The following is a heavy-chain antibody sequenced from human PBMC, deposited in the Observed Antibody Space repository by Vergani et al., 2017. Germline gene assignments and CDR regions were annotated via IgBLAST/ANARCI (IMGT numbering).Heavy chain of an antibody. CDR3: ASDRAPQYRIFDY. D-gene: IGHD2-2*02. Sequence: QVQLQESGPGLVKPSETLSLTCTVSGGSISSYYWSWIRQPAGKGLEWIGRIYISGSTNYNPSLKSRITMSLDTSKNQFPLKLSSVTAADTAVYYCASDRAPQYRIFDYWGQGTLVTVSS. CDR2: IYISGST. CDR1: GGSISSYY. V-gene: IGHV4-4*07. J-gene: IGHJ4*02.